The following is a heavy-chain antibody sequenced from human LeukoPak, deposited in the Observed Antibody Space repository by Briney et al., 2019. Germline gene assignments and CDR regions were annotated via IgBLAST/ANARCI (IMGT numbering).Heavy chain of an antibody. J-gene: IGHJ4*02. D-gene: IGHD3-3*01. V-gene: IGHV1-46*01. CDR2: INPSGGST. CDR3: ARDTGGDDFWSGHHRDY. Sequence: ASVKVSCKASGYTFTSYYMHWVRQAPGQGLEWMGLINPSGGSTSYAQKFQGRVTMTRDTSTSTVYMELSSLRSDDTAVYYCARDTGGDDFWSGHHRDYWGQGTLVTVSS. CDR1: GYTFTSYY.